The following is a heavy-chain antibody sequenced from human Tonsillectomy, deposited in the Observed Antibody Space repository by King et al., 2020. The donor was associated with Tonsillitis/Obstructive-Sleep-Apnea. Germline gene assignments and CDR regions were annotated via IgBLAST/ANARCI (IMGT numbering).Heavy chain of an antibody. J-gene: IGHJ3*02. CDR2: IGTAGDT. V-gene: IGHV3-13*04. CDR1: GFTFSSYD. D-gene: IGHD1-26*01. CDR3: ARDSGGYSGTYSAFVI. Sequence: QLVQSGGGLVQPGGSLRLSCAASGFTFSSYDMHWVRQATGKGLEWVSAIGTAGDTYYPGSVKGRFTISRENAKNSLYLQMNSLRAGDTAVYYCARDSGGYSGTYSAFVIWGQGTMVIVSS.